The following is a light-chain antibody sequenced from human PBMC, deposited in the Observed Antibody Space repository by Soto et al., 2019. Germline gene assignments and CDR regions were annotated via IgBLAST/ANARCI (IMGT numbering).Light chain of an antibody. V-gene: IGLV1-40*01. CDR2: GNN. CDR3: QSYDSSLSGYV. Sequence: QSVLTQPPSVSGAPGRRATISCTGSSSNIGAGYDVHWYQQLPGTAPKLLIYGNNNRPSGVPDRFSGSKSGTSASLAITGLQAEDEADYYCQSYDSSLSGYVFGTGTKLTVL. CDR1: SSNIGAGYD. J-gene: IGLJ1*01.